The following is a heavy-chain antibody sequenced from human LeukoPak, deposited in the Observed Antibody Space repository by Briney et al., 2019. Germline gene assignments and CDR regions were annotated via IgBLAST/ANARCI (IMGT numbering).Heavy chain of an antibody. CDR1: GFSVNDNY. V-gene: IGHV3-53*01. CDR2: MFPDGRT. J-gene: IGHJ4*02. Sequence: GGSLRLSCAVSGFSVNDNYMSWVRQAPGKGLLWVSVMFPDGRTYYADSVKGRFTISRDLARNTLLLQMHSLRADDTAVHYCARTNPVYGDYDYWGQGTLVTVSS. CDR3: ARTNPVYGDYDY. D-gene: IGHD4-17*01.